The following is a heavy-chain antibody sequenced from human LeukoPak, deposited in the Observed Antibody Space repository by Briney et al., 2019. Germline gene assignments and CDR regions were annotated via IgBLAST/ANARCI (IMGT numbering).Heavy chain of an antibody. CDR2: ITRQSTYI. D-gene: IGHD6-6*01. V-gene: IGHV3-21*04. J-gene: IGHJ4*02. CDR3: ANWIGSSSRDY. CDR1: GFTFSSSS. Sequence: GGSLRLSCAASGFTFSSSSLNWVRQAPGKGLEWVSSITRQSTYIYYADSMKGRFTISRDSAKNSLYLQMDSLRAEDTAVYYCANWIGSSSRDYWGQGTLVTVSS.